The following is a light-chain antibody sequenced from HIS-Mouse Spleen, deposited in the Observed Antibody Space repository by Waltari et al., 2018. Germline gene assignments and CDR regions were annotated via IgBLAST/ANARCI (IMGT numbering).Light chain of an antibody. J-gene: IGLJ2*01. CDR1: SRAVGSYNL. CDR3: CSYAGSSTFEV. Sequence: QSALTQPASVSGSPGQSIPISCTGTSRAVGSYNLVSWYQQHPGKAPKLMIYEGSKRPSGVSNRFSGSKSGNTASLTISGLQAEDEADYYCCSYAGSSTFEVFGGGTKLTVL. V-gene: IGLV2-23*03. CDR2: EGS.